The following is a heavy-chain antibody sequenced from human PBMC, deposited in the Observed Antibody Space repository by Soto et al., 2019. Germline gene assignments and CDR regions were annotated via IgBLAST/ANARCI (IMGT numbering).Heavy chain of an antibody. J-gene: IGHJ4*02. CDR2: IYPGDSDI. D-gene: IGHD5-12*01. V-gene: IGHV5-51*01. CDR1: GYTFATHW. CDR3: ARQWNFDY. Sequence: GESLKISCQASGYTFATHWIGWVRQMPGKGLEWMAIIYPGDSDIKYSPSFLGQVTISADKSLSTAYLQWSSLKASDTAIYYCARQWNFDYWGQGTLVTVSS.